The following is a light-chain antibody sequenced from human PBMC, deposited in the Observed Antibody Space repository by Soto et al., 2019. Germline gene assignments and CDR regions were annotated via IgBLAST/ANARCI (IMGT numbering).Light chain of an antibody. CDR1: QSVSSRY. CDR3: QQYGSSPPVT. V-gene: IGKV3-20*01. CDR2: GAS. J-gene: IGKJ4*01. Sequence: EIVLTQSPGTLSLSPGEGATLSCRASQSVSSRYLAWYQQKPGQAPRLLIYGASSRATGIPDRFSGSGSGKDFTLTITRLEPEDFAVYYCQQYGSSPPVTFGGGTKVEIK.